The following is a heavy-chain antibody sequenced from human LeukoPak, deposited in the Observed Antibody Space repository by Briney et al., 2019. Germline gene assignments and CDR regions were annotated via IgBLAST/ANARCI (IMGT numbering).Heavy chain of an antibody. CDR3: ARDQEDSGSYLFDY. CDR1: GYTFTGYY. J-gene: IGHJ4*02. Sequence: ASVKVSCKASGYTFTGYYMHWVRQAPGQGLEWAGWINPNSGGTNYAQKFQGRVTMTRDTSISTAYMELSRLRSDDTAVYYCARDQEDSGSYLFDYWGQGTLVTVSS. V-gene: IGHV1-2*02. D-gene: IGHD1-26*01. CDR2: INPNSGGT.